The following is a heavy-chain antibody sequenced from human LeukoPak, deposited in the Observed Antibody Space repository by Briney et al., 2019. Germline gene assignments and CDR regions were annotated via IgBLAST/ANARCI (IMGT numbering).Heavy chain of an antibody. D-gene: IGHD6-19*01. CDR2: IIPIFGTA. CDR3: ARTGYSSGWYRTHNWFDP. CDR1: GYTFTSYG. J-gene: IGHJ5*02. Sequence: SVKVSCKASGYTFTSYGISWVRQAPGQGLEWMGGIIPIFGTANYAQKFQGRVTITADESTSTAYMELSSLRSEDTAVYYCARTGYSSGWYRTHNWFDPWGQGTLVTVSS. V-gene: IGHV1-69*13.